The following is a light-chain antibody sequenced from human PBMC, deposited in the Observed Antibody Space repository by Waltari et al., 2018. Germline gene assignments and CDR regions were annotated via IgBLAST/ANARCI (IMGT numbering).Light chain of an antibody. J-gene: IGKJ2*01. CDR3: QQYYFTPAT. Sequence: DIQMTQSPSSLSASVGDRATITCRASQGISNSLAWYQQKPGQAPKLLLYGASTLESGVPPRFSGSGSGTDYTLTISRLQPDDFAAYYCQQYYFTPATFGQGTKLDIK. CDR2: GAS. CDR1: QGISNS. V-gene: IGKV1-NL1*01.